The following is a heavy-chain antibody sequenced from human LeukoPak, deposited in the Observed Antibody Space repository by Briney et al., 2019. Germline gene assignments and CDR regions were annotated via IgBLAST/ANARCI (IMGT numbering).Heavy chain of an antibody. Sequence: PGGSLRLYCAASGFTFSSYARSWVRQAPGKGLEWVSAISGSGGSTYYADSVKGRFTISRDNSKNTLYLQMNSLRAEDTAVYYCAKDHLRYSSGWYGIGSDYWGQGTLVTVSS. CDR1: GFTFSSYA. J-gene: IGHJ4*02. CDR3: AKDHLRYSSGWYGIGSDY. D-gene: IGHD6-19*01. V-gene: IGHV3-23*01. CDR2: ISGSGGST.